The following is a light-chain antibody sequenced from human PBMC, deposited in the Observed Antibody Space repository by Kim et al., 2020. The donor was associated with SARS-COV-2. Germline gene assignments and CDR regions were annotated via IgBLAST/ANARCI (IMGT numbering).Light chain of an antibody. V-gene: IGKV1-27*01. CDR2: GAS. Sequence: DIQVTQSPSSLSASVGDRVSITCRASQDISNFIAWYQQKPGKPPKLLIYGASSVQSGFPSRFSGSGFGTDFTLIIDGLQSEDVATYYCQKYDGGALAFGGGTKVDIK. CDR1: QDISNF. CDR3: QKYDGGALA. J-gene: IGKJ4*01.